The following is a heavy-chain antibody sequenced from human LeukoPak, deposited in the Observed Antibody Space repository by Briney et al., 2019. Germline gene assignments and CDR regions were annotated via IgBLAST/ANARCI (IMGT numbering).Heavy chain of an antibody. D-gene: IGHD3-16*01. CDR3: AGEGAPGRPQAWGFVHF. CDR1: GDSVSNNRAS. Sequence: SQTLSLTCAISGDSVSNNRASWNWIRQSPSRGLEWLGRTFYRSQWYYDYAVSVRSRITINADTSKNQFSLQLNSVTPEDTAVYYCAGEGAPGRPQAWGFVHFWGQGTLVTVSS. CDR2: TFYRSQWYY. V-gene: IGHV6-1*01. J-gene: IGHJ1*01.